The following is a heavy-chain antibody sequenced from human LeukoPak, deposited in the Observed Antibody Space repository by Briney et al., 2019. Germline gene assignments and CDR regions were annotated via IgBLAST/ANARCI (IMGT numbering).Heavy chain of an antibody. Sequence: GSLRLSCAASGFTFSSYWMHWVRQAPGKGLVWVSRINSDGSSTSYADSVKGRFTISRDNSKNTLYLQMNSLRAEDTAVYYCAKNRYSSSSDWFDPWGQGTLVTVSS. CDR3: AKNRYSSSSDWFDP. CDR2: INSDGSST. J-gene: IGHJ5*02. CDR1: GFTFSSYW. D-gene: IGHD6-6*01. V-gene: IGHV3-74*01.